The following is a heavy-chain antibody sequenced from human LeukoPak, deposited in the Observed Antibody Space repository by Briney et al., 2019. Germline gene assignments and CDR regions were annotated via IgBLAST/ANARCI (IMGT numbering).Heavy chain of an antibody. J-gene: IGHJ4*02. CDR3: ARFDYDLWSGAEY. D-gene: IGHD3-3*01. V-gene: IGHV1-2*06. CDR2: INPNTGDT. CDR1: GYTFTGYY. Sequence: GASVKVSCKASGYTFTGYYLEWVRQAPGQGLEWLGRINPNTGDTNFARKFQGRVTMTRDTSISTAYMALSRLRSDDTAMYYCARFDYDLWSGAEYWGQGTPVIVSS.